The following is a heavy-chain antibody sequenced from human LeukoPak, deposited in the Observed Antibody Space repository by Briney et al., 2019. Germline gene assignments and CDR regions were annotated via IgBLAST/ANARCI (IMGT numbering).Heavy chain of an antibody. CDR1: GGSFSGYY. D-gene: IGHD2-2*01. Sequence: SETLSLTCAVYGGSFSGYYWSWIRQPPGKGLEWIGEINHSGSTNYNPSLKSRVTISVDTSKNQFSLKLSSVTAADTAVYYCARRRRYCSSTSCSNFDYWGQGTLVTVSS. CDR3: ARRRRYCSSTSCSNFDY. V-gene: IGHV4-34*01. J-gene: IGHJ4*02. CDR2: INHSGST.